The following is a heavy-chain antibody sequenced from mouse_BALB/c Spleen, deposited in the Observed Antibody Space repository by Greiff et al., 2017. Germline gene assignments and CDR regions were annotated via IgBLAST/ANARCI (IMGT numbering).Heavy chain of an antibody. D-gene: IGHD2-14*01. CDR3: TREGGYRYDGDYYAMDY. V-gene: IGHV5-4*02. Sequence: DVMLVESGGGLVKPGGSLKLSCAASGFTFSDYYMYWVRQTPEKRLEWVATISDGGSYTYYPDSVKGRFTISRDNAKNNLYLQMSSLKSEDTAMYYCTREGGYRYDGDYYAMDYWGQGTSVTVSS. CDR2: ISDGGSYT. J-gene: IGHJ4*01. CDR1: GFTFSDYY.